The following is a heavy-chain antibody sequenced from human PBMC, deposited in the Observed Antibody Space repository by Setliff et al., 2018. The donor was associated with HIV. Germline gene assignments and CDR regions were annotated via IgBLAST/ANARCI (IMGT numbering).Heavy chain of an antibody. D-gene: IGHD1-26*01. CDR3: ARGDGGSSGDALDI. CDR1: GGSISSGNYY. CDR2: IYHSGST. V-gene: IGHV4-31*03. Sequence: NPSETLSLTCTVSGGSISSGNYYWSWLRQHPGKGLEWIGYIYHSGSTYYNPSLKSRVTISVDTSKNQFSLKLSSVTAADTAVYYCARGDGGSSGDALDIWGQGTMVTVSS. J-gene: IGHJ3*02.